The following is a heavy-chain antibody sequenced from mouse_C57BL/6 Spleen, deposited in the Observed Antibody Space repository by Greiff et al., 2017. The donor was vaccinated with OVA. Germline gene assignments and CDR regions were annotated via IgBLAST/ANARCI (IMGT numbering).Heavy chain of an antibody. Sequence: QVQLQQPGTELVKPGASVKLSCKASGYTFTSYWMHWVKQRPGQGLEWIGNINPSNGGTNYNEKFKSKATLTVDKSSSTAYMQLSSLTSEDSAVYYGARSSPTVVARGNYFDYWGQGTTLTVSS. CDR1: GYTFTSYW. CDR3: ARSSPTVVARGNYFDY. V-gene: IGHV1-53*01. J-gene: IGHJ2*01. CDR2: INPSNGGT. D-gene: IGHD1-1*01.